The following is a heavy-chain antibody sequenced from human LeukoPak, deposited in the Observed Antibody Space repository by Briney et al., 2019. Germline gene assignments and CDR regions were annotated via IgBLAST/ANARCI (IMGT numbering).Heavy chain of an antibody. J-gene: IGHJ4*01. Sequence: SETLSLTCTVSGGSISSYYWSWIRQPPGKGLEWIGYIYYSGSTNYNPSPKSRVAISVDTSKNQFSLKLSSVTAADTAVYYCARGSDYSWGGWGQGTLVTVSS. CDR1: GGSISSYY. V-gene: IGHV4-59*01. D-gene: IGHD3-3*01. CDR2: IYYSGST. CDR3: ARGSDYSWGG.